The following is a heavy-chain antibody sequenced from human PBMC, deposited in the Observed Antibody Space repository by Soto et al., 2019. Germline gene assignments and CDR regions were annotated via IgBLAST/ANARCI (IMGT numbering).Heavy chain of an antibody. CDR2: ISSSSSYI. J-gene: IGHJ4*02. Sequence: EVQLVEAGGGLVKPGGSLRLSCAASGFTFSSYSMNWVRQAPGKGLEWVSSISSSSSYIYYADSVKGRFTISRDNAKNSLDLQMTSLRAEDTAVYYCARDNDYGDHFDYWGQGTLVTVSS. V-gene: IGHV3-21*02. CDR3: ARDNDYGDHFDY. CDR1: GFTFSSYS. D-gene: IGHD4-17*01.